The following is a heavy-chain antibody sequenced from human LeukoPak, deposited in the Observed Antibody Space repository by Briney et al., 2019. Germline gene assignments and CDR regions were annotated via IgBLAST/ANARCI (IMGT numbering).Heavy chain of an antibody. Sequence: GGSLRLSCAASGFTFSSYAMSWVRQAPGKGLEWVSAISGGGGSTYYADSVKGRFTISRDNSKNTLYLQMNSLRAEDTAVYYCAKGTRSIAAAGTRFDYWGQGTLVTVSS. V-gene: IGHV3-23*01. CDR1: GFTFSSYA. J-gene: IGHJ4*02. CDR2: ISGGGGST. D-gene: IGHD6-13*01. CDR3: AKGTRSIAAAGTRFDY.